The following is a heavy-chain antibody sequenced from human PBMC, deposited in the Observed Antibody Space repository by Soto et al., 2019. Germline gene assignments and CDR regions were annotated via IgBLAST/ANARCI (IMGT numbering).Heavy chain of an antibody. CDR1: GLTFSSYD. D-gene: IGHD3-3*01. V-gene: IGHV3-23*01. CDR3: EKDARAYYDFWS. J-gene: IGHJ4*02. CDR2: ITSADRRT. Sequence: HPGGSLTLSCAGSGLTFSSYDMSWGREAPGKILELVSPITSADRRTNYAHLVIGRFRTTRHNSKNTIYLKMTSLKAEDRAIYYCEKDARAYYDFWSWGQGTLVTVSS.